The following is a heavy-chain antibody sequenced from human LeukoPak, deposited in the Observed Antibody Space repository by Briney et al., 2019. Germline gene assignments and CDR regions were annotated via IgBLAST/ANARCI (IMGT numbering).Heavy chain of an antibody. J-gene: IGHJ6*03. D-gene: IGHD3-10*01. CDR1: GFTFSSYA. Sequence: GGSLRLSCAASGFTFSSYAMSWVRQAPGKGLEWVSAISGSGGSTYYADSVKGRFTISRDNSKNTLYLQMNSLRAEDTAVYYCARGVREKNRGFLLYYYYYYMDVWGKGTTVAISS. CDR3: ARGVREKNRGFLLYYYYYYMDV. V-gene: IGHV3-23*01. CDR2: ISGSGGST.